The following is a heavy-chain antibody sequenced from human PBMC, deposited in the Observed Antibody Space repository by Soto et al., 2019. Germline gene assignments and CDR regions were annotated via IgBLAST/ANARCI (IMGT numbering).Heavy chain of an antibody. CDR1: GFTFSSYA. Sequence: EVKLLESGGGLVQPGGSLRLSCAASGFTFSSYAMSWVRQAPGKGLECVSAISGSGGSTYYADSVKGRFTISRDNSKNTLYLQMNSLRAEDTAVYYCAKSPYYDILTGYWNFDYWGQGTLVTVSS. D-gene: IGHD3-9*01. J-gene: IGHJ4*02. CDR3: AKSPYYDILTGYWNFDY. CDR2: ISGSGGST. V-gene: IGHV3-23*01.